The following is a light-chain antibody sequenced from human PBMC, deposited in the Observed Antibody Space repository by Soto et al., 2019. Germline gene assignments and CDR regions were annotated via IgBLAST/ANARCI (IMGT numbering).Light chain of an antibody. J-gene: IGKJ5*01. Sequence: EIVMAQSSDSLYLPSRQVANLSCSASQSVRTKLAWYQQKAGQAPRLLIYGASTRATGIPDRFSGSGSGTEFTLTISSLQSEDFAVYYCQQYNSWPPINCGQGTRLEIK. V-gene: IGKV3-15*01. CDR1: QSVRTK. CDR2: GAS. CDR3: QQYNSWPPIN.